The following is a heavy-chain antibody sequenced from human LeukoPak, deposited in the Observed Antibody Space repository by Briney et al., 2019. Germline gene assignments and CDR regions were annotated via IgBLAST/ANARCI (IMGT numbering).Heavy chain of an antibody. CDR2: IYYSGST. CDR1: GGSISSYS. CDR3: AREGAPAAPFRYYGMDV. V-gene: IGHV4-59*01. D-gene: IGHD2-2*01. J-gene: IGHJ6*02. Sequence: SETLSLTCTVSGGSISSYSWSWIRQPPGKGLEWIGYIYYSGSTNYNPSLKSRVTISVDTSKNQFSLRLSSVTAADTAVYYCAREGAPAAPFRYYGMDVWGQGTTVTVSS.